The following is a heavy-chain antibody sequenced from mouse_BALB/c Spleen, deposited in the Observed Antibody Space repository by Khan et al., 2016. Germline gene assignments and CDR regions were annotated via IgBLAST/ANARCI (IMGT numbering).Heavy chain of an antibody. D-gene: IGHD1-2*01. CDR3: ARKYTTATSFAY. CDR1: GYAFTNDW. J-gene: IGHJ3*01. CDR2: IYPGSGNN. V-gene: IGHV1-63*01. Sequence: QVQLKESGAELVRPGTSVKISCKASGYAFTNDWLGWVKQRPGNGLEWIGDIYPGSGNNYYNEQIKGKVTLTADKSSNTAYMQFSSLTSEDSAVYFCARKYTTATSFAYWGQGTLVTVSA.